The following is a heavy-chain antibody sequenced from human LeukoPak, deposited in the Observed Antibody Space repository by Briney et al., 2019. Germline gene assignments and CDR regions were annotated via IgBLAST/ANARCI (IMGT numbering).Heavy chain of an antibody. Sequence: SETLSLTCTVSGGSISSSSYYWGWIRQPPGKGLEWIGSIYYSGSTYYNPSLKSRVTISVDTSKNQFSLKLSSVAAADAAVYYCARQLGYCSSTSCYADKVDYWGQGTLVTVSS. V-gene: IGHV4-39*01. CDR2: IYYSGST. D-gene: IGHD2-2*01. CDR3: ARQLGYCSSTSCYADKVDY. CDR1: GGSISSSSYY. J-gene: IGHJ4*02.